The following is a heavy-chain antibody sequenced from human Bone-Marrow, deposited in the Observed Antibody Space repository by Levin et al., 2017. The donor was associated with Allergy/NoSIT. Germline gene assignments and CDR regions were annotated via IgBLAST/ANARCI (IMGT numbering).Heavy chain of an antibody. V-gene: IGHV3-23*01. CDR2: ISDDGGST. D-gene: IGHD2-2*01. CDR3: AKDSFCSGTYCYSGFDA. CDR1: GFTFGTYA. J-gene: IGHJ4*02. Sequence: PGGSLRLSCAASGFTFGTYAVSWVRQAPGKGLEWVSSISDDGGSTLYAESMKGRFTVSRDNSKSTLYLQMNSLRAEDTAVYYCAKDSFCSGTYCYSGFDAWGQGTLVTVSS.